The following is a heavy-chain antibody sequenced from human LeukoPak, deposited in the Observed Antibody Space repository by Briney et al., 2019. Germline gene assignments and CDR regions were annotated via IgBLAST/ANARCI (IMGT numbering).Heavy chain of an antibody. Sequence: PGGSLRLSCAASGFTFSSYAMHWVRQAPGKGLEWVAVISYDGSNKYYADSVKGRFTISRDNSKNTLYLQMNSLRAEDTAVYYCARVRTHLRDSFDCWGQGTLVTVSS. J-gene: IGHJ4*02. CDR1: GFTFSSYA. D-gene: IGHD2-2*01. CDR3: ARVRTHLRDSFDC. V-gene: IGHV3-30*04. CDR2: ISYDGSNK.